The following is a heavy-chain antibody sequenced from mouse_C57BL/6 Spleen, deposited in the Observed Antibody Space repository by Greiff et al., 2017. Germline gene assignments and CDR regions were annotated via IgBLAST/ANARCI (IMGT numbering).Heavy chain of an antibody. Sequence: VESGGDLVKPGGSLKLSCAASGFTFSSYGMSWVRQTPDKRLEWVATISSGGSYTYYPDSVKGRFTISRDNAKNTLYLQMSSLKSEDTAMYYCARRGSTREMDYWGQGTSVTVSS. CDR3: ARRGSTREMDY. J-gene: IGHJ4*01. CDR2: ISSGGSYT. D-gene: IGHD2-1*01. V-gene: IGHV5-6*02. CDR1: GFTFSSYG.